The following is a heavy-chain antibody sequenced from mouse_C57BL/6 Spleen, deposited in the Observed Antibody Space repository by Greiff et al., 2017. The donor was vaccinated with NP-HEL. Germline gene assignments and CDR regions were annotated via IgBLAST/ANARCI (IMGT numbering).Heavy chain of an antibody. D-gene: IGHD1-1*01. CDR3: TTYYGRFAY. Sequence: VQLKESGAELVRPGASVKLSCTASGFNIKDDYMHWVKQRPEQGLEWIGWIDPENGDTEYASKFQGKATITADTSSNTAYLQLSSLTSEDTAVYYCTTYYGRFAYWGQGTLVTVSA. V-gene: IGHV14-4*01. CDR2: IDPENGDT. J-gene: IGHJ3*01. CDR1: GFNIKDDY.